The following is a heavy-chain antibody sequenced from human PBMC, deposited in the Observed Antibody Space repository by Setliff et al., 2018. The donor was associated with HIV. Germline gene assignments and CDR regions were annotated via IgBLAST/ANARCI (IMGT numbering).Heavy chain of an antibody. V-gene: IGHV3-7*05. CDR2: IKQDGSEK. CDR1: GFTFSSYW. CDR3: ARLYNFWSGYSPDHYYYYMDV. Sequence: LRLSCAASGFTFSSYWMSWVRQAPGKGLEWVANIKQDGSEKYYVDSVKGRFTISRDNAKNSLYLQMNSLRAEDTAVYYCARLYNFWSGYSPDHYYYYMDVWGKGTTVTVSS. D-gene: IGHD3-3*01. J-gene: IGHJ6*03.